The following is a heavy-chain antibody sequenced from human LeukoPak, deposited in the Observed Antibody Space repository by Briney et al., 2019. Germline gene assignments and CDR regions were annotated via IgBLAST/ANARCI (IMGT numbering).Heavy chain of an antibody. CDR1: GASVSGHY. V-gene: IGHV4-59*02. CDR3: ARGHYYDTSGDY. Sequence: SETLSLTCTVSGASVSGHYWSWIRQPPGKGLEWIGYIDYSGSTNYNPSLKSRVTISVDTSKNQFSLNLSSVTAADTAVYYCARGHYYDTSGDYWGQGTLVTVSS. CDR2: IDYSGST. J-gene: IGHJ4*02. D-gene: IGHD3-22*01.